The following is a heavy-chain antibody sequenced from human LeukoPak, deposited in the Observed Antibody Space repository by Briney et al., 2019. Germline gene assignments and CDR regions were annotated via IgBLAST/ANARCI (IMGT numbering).Heavy chain of an antibody. CDR3: ARDMGYCGGDCPRGNWFDP. J-gene: IGHJ5*02. V-gene: IGHV3-21*01. Sequence: GGSLRLSCAASGFTFSSYSMNWVRQAPGKGLEWVSSISSSSSYIYYADSVKGRFTISRDNAKNSLYLQMNSLRAEDTAVYYCARDMGYCGGDCPRGNWFDPWGQGTLVTVSS. CDR2: ISSSSSYI. D-gene: IGHD2-21*02. CDR1: GFTFSSYS.